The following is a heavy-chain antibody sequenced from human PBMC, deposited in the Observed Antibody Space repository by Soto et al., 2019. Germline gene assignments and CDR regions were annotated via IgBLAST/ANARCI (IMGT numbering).Heavy chain of an antibody. V-gene: IGHV3-15*01. D-gene: IGHD5-18*01. Sequence: SXGSLRLSCAASGFTFVNAWMSWVRQAPGRGLEWVGRIKSKTDGGTTDYAAPVKGRFTISRDDSKNTLYLQMNSLKTEDTAVYYCTTSDTAIGYYYYYGMDVWGQGTTVTVSS. J-gene: IGHJ6*02. CDR2: IKSKTDGGTT. CDR1: GFTFVNAW. CDR3: TTSDTAIGYYYYYGMDV.